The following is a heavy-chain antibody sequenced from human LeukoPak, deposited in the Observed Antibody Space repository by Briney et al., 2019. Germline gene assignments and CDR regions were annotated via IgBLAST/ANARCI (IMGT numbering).Heavy chain of an antibody. Sequence: SETLSLTCTVSGGSISSCYWSWIRQPPGKGLEWIGYIYYSGSTNYNPSLKSRVTISVDTSKNQFSLKLSSVTAADTAVYYCARHSGDYYGSGSPGGDYWGQGTLVTVSS. CDR3: ARHSGDYYGSGSPGGDY. CDR2: IYYSGST. D-gene: IGHD3-10*01. V-gene: IGHV4-59*08. J-gene: IGHJ4*02. CDR1: GGSISSCY.